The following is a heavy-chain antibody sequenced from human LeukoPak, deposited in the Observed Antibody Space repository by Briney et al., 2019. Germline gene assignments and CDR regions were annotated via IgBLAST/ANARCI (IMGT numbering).Heavy chain of an antibody. CDR1: GGYISSSSSF. V-gene: IGHV4-39*01. J-gene: IGHJ4*02. CDR3: ARHLRSVYDPRAFDY. CDR2: MSCSGST. D-gene: IGHD5/OR15-5a*01. Sequence: SETLSLTCTVSGGYISSSSSFWAWIRQPPGKGLECIGSMSCSGSTYYNPSLKSRVSISVDTSKNQFSLKLTSVTAADTAVYYCARHLRSVYDPRAFDYWGQGTLVTVSS.